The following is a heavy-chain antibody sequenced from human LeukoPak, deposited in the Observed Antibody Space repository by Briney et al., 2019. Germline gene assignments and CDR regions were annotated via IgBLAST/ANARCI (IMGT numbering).Heavy chain of an antibody. CDR3: AREYDSGGYNGWYFDL. CDR1: GGSISSYY. V-gene: IGHV4-4*07. J-gene: IGHJ2*01. D-gene: IGHD1-26*01. Sequence: PSETLSLTCTVSGGSISSYYWSWIRQPAGKGLEWIGRIYTSGSTNYNPSLKSRVTMSVDTSKNQFSLKLSSVTAADTAVYYCAREYDSGGYNGWYFDLWGRGTLVTVSS. CDR2: IYTSGST.